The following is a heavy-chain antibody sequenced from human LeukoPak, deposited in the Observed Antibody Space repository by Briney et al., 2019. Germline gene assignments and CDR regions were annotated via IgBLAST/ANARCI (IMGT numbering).Heavy chain of an antibody. D-gene: IGHD7-27*01. J-gene: IGHJ4*02. CDR2: ISSSSSTI. V-gene: IGHV3-48*04. CDR1: GFTFSSYS. CDR3: ARDDWGSHFDY. Sequence: PGGSLRLSCAASGFTFSSYSMNWVRQAPEKGLEWVSYISSSSSTIYYADSVKGRFTISRDNAKNSLYLQMNSLRAEDTAVYYCARDDWGSHFDYWGQGTLVTVSS.